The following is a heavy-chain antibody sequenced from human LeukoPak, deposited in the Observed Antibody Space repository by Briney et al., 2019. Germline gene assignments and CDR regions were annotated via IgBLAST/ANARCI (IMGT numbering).Heavy chain of an antibody. D-gene: IGHD3-10*01. CDR1: GGSISSYH. CDR2: IYTSGST. Sequence: PSETLSLTCSVSGGSISSYHWSWIRQPAGKGLEWIGRIYTSGSTNYNPSLKSRVTMSVDTSKNQFSLKLSSVTAADTAVYYCARGTYGSGTYPRYYYYYYMDVWGKGTTVTVSS. V-gene: IGHV4-4*07. J-gene: IGHJ6*03. CDR3: ARGTYGSGTYPRYYYYYYMDV.